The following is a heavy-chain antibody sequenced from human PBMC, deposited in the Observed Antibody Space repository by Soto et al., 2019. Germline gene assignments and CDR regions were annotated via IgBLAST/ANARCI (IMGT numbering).Heavy chain of an antibody. CDR1: GGTFGNSA. CDR2: IIPIFPTP. J-gene: IGHJ6*02. D-gene: IGHD3-16*01. V-gene: IGHV1-69*12. Sequence: QVQLVQSGAEVKKPGSSVTVSCKASGGTFGNSAISWVRQAPGQGLEWMGGIIPIFPTPDYAQKFQGRVTITAHASTTTAYMELPSLKSEDTAVYYCARDKSRHQLRGTYSYGIDVWGQGTTVTVSS. CDR3: ARDKSRHQLRGTYSYGIDV.